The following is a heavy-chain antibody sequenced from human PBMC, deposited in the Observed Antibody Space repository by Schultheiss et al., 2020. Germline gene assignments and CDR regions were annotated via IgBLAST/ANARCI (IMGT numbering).Heavy chain of an antibody. V-gene: IGHV3-23*01. CDR1: GFTFSSYA. CDR2: ISGSGGST. Sequence: GESLKISCAASGFTFSSYAMSWVRQAPGKGLEWVSAISGSGGSTYYADSVKGRFTVSRDNAKNSLYLQMNTLRAEDTAVYYCARGLLGYCSSTSCYGTAGNDYWGQGTLVTVSS. J-gene: IGHJ4*02. CDR3: ARGLLGYCSSTSCYGTAGNDY. D-gene: IGHD2-2*01.